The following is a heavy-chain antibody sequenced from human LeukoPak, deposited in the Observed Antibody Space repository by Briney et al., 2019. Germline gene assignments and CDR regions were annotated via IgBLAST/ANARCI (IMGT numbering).Heavy chain of an antibody. D-gene: IGHD3-10*01. CDR1: GFTFSSYA. Sequence: GGSLRLSCAASGFTFSSYAMSWVRQAPGKGLEWVAFIRYDGSNKYYADSVKGRFTISRDNSKNTLYLQMNSLRAEDTAVYYCAKRWFGEYMDPFPRYIDYWGQGTLVTVSS. CDR3: AKRWFGEYMDPFPRYIDY. CDR2: IRYDGSNK. V-gene: IGHV3-30*02. J-gene: IGHJ4*02.